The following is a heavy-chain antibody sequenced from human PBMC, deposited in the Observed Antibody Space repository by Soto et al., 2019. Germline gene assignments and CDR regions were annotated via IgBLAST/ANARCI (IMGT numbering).Heavy chain of an antibody. CDR3: ARQRTSVVTQAYFDV. V-gene: IGHV4-39*01. D-gene: IGHD2-21*02. J-gene: IGHJ4*02. Sequence: TSETLSLTCTVTGDSISSRSYYWGWIRQPPGKGLEWIGSIYYSGSTYNNPSLRSRVSTSIDTSKDQFSLKLKSVTAADTALYFCARQRTSVVTQAYFDVWGPGXLVTVYS. CDR2: IYYSGST. CDR1: GDSISSRSYY.